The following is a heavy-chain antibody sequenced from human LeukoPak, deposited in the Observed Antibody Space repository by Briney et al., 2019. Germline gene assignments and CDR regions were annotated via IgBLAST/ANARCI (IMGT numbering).Heavy chain of an antibody. Sequence: PSETLSLTCAVYGGSFSGYYWSWIRQPPGKGLEWIGEINHSGSTYYSPSLKSRVTISVDTSKKQFSLKLSSVTAADTAVYYCARDKLPTMGITGVDPWGQGTLVTVSS. CDR2: INHSGST. J-gene: IGHJ5*02. CDR3: ARDKLPTMGITGVDP. CDR1: GGSFSGYY. V-gene: IGHV4-34*01. D-gene: IGHD1-20*01.